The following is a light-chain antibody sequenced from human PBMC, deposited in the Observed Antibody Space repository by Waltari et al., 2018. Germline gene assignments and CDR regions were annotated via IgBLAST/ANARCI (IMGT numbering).Light chain of an antibody. Sequence: QSVLPQPPSVSGTPGQRVTISCSGRGNNSVDWYLHLPGMAPKILIYNNDTRPPGFADRFSGSKAGTAASLAISGLQSEEEADYYCASWDDSVSGLVFGGGTKLTVL. J-gene: IGLJ2*01. CDR1: GNNS. CDR3: ASWDDSVSGLV. V-gene: IGLV1-44*01. CDR2: NND.